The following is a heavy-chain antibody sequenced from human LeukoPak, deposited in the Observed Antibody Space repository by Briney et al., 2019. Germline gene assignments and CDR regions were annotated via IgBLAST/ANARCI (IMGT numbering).Heavy chain of an antibody. D-gene: IGHD3-22*01. CDR1: GYTFTSYA. Sequence: ASVKVSCKASGYTFTSYAMHWVRQAPGQRLEWMGWINAGNGNTKYSQKFQGGVTITRDTSASTAYMELSSLRSEDTAVYYCASYYYDSSGYYHFDYWGQGTLVTVSS. V-gene: IGHV1-3*01. CDR3: ASYYYDSSGYYHFDY. J-gene: IGHJ4*02. CDR2: INAGNGNT.